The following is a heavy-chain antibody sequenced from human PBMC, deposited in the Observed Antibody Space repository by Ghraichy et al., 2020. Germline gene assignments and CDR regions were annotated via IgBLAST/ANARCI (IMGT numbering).Heavy chain of an antibody. Sequence: SETLSLTCTVSGGSISSYYWSWIRQPPGKGLEWIGYIYYSGSTNYNPSLKSRVTISVDTSKNQFSLKLSSVTAADTAVYYCARVSDRGVDEVVTYYFDYWGQGTLVTVSS. CDR3: ARVSDRGVDEVVTYYFDY. CDR2: IYYSGST. V-gene: IGHV4-59*01. J-gene: IGHJ4*02. D-gene: IGHD3-22*01. CDR1: GGSISSYY.